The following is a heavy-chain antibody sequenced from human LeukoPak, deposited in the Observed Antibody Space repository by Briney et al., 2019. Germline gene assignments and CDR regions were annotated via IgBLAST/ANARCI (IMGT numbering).Heavy chain of an antibody. CDR2: INGGGDIT. D-gene: IGHD6-13*01. CDR1: RYSFDSYA. V-gene: IGHV3-23*01. CDR3: AKRYGDSTGWFFDF. J-gene: IGHJ4*02. Sequence: GESLKLSCEGARYSFDSYAMTWVRQAPGKGLEWVSSINGGGDITYYAESVKGRITVSRDNSKNTLFLQMNSLRAEDTAVFYCAKRYGDSTGWFFDFWGQGSLVTVSS.